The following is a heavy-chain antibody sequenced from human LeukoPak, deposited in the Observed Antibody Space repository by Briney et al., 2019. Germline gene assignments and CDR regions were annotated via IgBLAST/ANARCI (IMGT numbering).Heavy chain of an antibody. Sequence: GGSLRLSCAASGFTVNTNYMTWVRQTPEKGLEWVSSISSSSSYIYYADSVKGRFTISRDNAKNSLYLQMNSLRAEDTAVYYCARELGIDAFDIWGQGTMVTVSS. CDR1: GFTVNTNY. J-gene: IGHJ3*02. V-gene: IGHV3-21*01. D-gene: IGHD7-27*01. CDR3: ARELGIDAFDI. CDR2: ISSSSSYI.